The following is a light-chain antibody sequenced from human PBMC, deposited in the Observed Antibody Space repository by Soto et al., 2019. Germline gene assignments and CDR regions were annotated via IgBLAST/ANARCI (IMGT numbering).Light chain of an antibody. CDR1: QSVSNNY. CDR3: QQYGSSPIT. CDR2: GAS. J-gene: IGKJ5*01. V-gene: IGKV3-20*01. Sequence: EIVLTQYPGTLSLSPGERSTLSCMASQSVSNNYLAWYQQKPGQAPRLLIYGASNRATGIPDRFSGSGSGTDFTLTISRLEPEDFAVYYCQQYGSSPITFGQGRLLEI.